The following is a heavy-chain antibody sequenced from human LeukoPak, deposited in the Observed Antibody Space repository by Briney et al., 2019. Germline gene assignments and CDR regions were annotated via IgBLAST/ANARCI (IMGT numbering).Heavy chain of an antibody. J-gene: IGHJ4*02. V-gene: IGHV3-74*01. D-gene: IGHD5-12*01. Sequence: GGSLRLSCAGSGFNHSSDWMHWVRQAPGKGLMWVSRINSDGSITNYADSVKGRFTISRDNAKNTLYLQMNSLRAEDTAVYYCARVRATFSPHFDNWGQGTLVTVSS. CDR1: GFNHSSDW. CDR3: ARVRATFSPHFDN. CDR2: INSDGSIT.